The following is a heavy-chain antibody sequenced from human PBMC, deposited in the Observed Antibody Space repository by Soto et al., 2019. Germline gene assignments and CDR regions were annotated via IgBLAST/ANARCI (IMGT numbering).Heavy chain of an antibody. CDR3: ASSYGNAWYTY. V-gene: IGHV4-59*01. D-gene: IGHD6-13*01. CDR1: GDSSNTYY. CDR2: INYSGRT. J-gene: IGHJ4*02. Sequence: SETLSLTCSVSGDSSNTYYWGWIRQPPGKGLEWIGYINYSGRTNHNPSLKSRVAMSVDKSKNEFTLQLTSVTAADTAVYYCASSYGNAWYTYWGQGIQVTVSS.